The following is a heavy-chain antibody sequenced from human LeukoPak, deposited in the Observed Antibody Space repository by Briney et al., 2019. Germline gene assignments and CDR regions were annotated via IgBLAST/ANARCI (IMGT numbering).Heavy chain of an antibody. CDR2: ISSTGGST. CDR1: GFTFSSYA. D-gene: IGHD5-18*01. Sequence: PGGSLRLSCAASGFTFSSYAMHWVRQPPGKGLEYVSAISSTGGSTYYANSVKGRFTISRDNAKNTLYLQVGSLRAEDMAVYYCARDLYGDTSLVPGYWGQGTLVTVSS. CDR3: ARDLYGDTSLVPGY. V-gene: IGHV3-64*01. J-gene: IGHJ4*02.